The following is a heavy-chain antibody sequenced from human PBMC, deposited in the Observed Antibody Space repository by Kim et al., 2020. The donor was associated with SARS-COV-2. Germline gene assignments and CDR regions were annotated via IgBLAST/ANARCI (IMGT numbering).Heavy chain of an antibody. D-gene: IGHD6-19*01. Sequence: GGSLRLSCAGSGFTFGSAHMHWVRQAPGKGLEWVALISADESNKDYVDSVKGRFTVSRDNSQNTLFLQIDSLRAEDTAVYYCAREGHSSGRAGTFDSWG. CDR1: GFTFGSAH. V-gene: IGHV3-30*03. J-gene: IGHJ4*01. CDR2: ISADESNK. CDR3: AREGHSSGRAGTFDS.